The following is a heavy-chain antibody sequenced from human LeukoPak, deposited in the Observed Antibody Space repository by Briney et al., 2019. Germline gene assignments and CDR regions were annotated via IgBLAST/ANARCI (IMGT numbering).Heavy chain of an antibody. V-gene: IGHV1-69*13. CDR2: IIPIFGTA. D-gene: IGHD6-13*01. Sequence: GASVKVSCKASGGTFSSYAISWVRQAPGQGLEWMGGIIPIFGTANYAQKFQGRVTITADESTSTAYMELSSLRSEDTAVYYCARTGYSSSWYPTYYYYGMDVWGQGTTVTVSS. J-gene: IGHJ6*02. CDR1: GGTFSSYA. CDR3: ARTGYSSSWYPTYYYYGMDV.